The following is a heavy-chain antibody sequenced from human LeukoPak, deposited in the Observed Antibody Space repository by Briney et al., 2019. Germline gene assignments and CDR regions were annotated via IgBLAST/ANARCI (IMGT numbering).Heavy chain of an antibody. J-gene: IGHJ4*02. CDR1: GGTFSSYA. CDR3: ARGYSYGYPPDYYFDY. CDR2: IIPIFGTA. D-gene: IGHD5-18*01. Sequence: SVKVSCKASGGTFSSYAISWVRQAPGQGLEWMGGIIPIFGTANYAQKFQGRVTITADESTSTAYMELSSLRSEDTAVYYCARGYSYGYPPDYYFDYWGQGTLVTVSS. V-gene: IGHV1-69*13.